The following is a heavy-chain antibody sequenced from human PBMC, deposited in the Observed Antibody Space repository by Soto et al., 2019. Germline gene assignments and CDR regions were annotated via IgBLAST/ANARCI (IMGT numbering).Heavy chain of an antibody. CDR3: ARGSAGRGYYYSGMDV. Sequence: KTSETLSLTXTVHGGSFSGHFGSWIRQPPGKGLEWIGEINHSGGTNYNPSLKSRVTISVDTSQNQFSLKLSSVTAADTAVYYCARGSAGRGYYYSGMDVWGQGTTVTVSS. J-gene: IGHJ6*02. V-gene: IGHV4-34*01. CDR1: GGSFSGHF. CDR2: INHSGGT.